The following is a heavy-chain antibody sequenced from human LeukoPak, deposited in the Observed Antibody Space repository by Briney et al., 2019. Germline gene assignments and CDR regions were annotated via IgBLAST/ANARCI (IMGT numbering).Heavy chain of an antibody. Sequence: GGPLRLSCAASGFTFSNYWMHWVRQVPGKGLVWVSRIDSDGSGTVYAASVKGRFTISRDNAKNMLYLQMNSLRAEDTAVYYCARGPVGLSALDSWGQGTLVTVSS. CDR2: IDSDGSGT. CDR1: GFTFSNYW. J-gene: IGHJ4*02. CDR3: ARGPVGLSALDS. D-gene: IGHD2-15*01. V-gene: IGHV3-74*01.